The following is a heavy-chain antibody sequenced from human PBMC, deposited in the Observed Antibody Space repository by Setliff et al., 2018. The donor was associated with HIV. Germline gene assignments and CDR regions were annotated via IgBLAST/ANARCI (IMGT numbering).Heavy chain of an antibody. V-gene: IGHV3-48*01. CDR2: IGSSNHGI. CDR3: AKEGVAGSTRFDY. CDR1: GFNFRSYG. D-gene: IGHD1-26*01. J-gene: IGHJ4*02. Sequence: GGSLRLSCAASGFNFRSYGMTWVRQAPGKGLDWVAHIGSSNHGIHYTASVQGRFTVSRDNSKNTVYLQMNSLRAEDTAVYYCAKEGVAGSTRFDYWGQGALVTVSS.